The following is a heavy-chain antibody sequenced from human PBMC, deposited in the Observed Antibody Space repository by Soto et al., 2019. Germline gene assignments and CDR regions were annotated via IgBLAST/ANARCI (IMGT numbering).Heavy chain of an antibody. CDR3: ARDVVVVVAATGANWFDP. D-gene: IGHD2-15*01. Sequence: QVQLVHSGAEVKKPGSSVKVSCKASGGTFSSYTISWVRQAPGQGLEWMGRIIPILGIANYAQKFQGSVTITADKSTSTAYRELSSLRSEDTAVYYCARDVVVVVAATGANWFDPWGQGTLVTVAS. V-gene: IGHV1-69*04. J-gene: IGHJ5*02. CDR2: IIPILGIA. CDR1: GGTFSSYT.